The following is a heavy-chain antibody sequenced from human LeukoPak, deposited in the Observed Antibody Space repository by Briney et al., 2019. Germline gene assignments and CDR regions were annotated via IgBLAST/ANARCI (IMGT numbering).Heavy chain of an antibody. J-gene: IGHJ6*03. CDR2: ISGSGGST. Sequence: GGSLKLSCAASGFTFSSYAMSWVRQAPGKGLEWVSAISGSGGSTYYADSVKGRFTISRGNSKNTLYLQMNSLRAEDTAVYYCAELVGSSSYYYMDVWGKGTTVTVSS. D-gene: IGHD3-10*01. CDR1: GFTFSSYA. V-gene: IGHV3-23*01. CDR3: AELVGSSSYYYMDV.